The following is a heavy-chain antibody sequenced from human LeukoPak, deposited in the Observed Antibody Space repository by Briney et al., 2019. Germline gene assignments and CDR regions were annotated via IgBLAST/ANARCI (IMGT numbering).Heavy chain of an antibody. D-gene: IGHD2-2*01. Sequence: ASVKVSCKASGGTFSSYAISWVRQAPGQGLEWMGWINPNSGGTNYAQKFQGRVTMTRDTSISTAYMELSRLRSDDTAVYYCARVMGYQLLDGWFDPWGQGTLVTVSS. J-gene: IGHJ5*02. V-gene: IGHV1-2*02. CDR2: INPNSGGT. CDR1: GGTFSSYA. CDR3: ARVMGYQLLDGWFDP.